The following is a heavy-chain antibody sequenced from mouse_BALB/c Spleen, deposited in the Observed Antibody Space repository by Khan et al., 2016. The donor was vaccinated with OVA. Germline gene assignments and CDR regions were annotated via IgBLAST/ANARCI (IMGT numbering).Heavy chain of an antibody. CDR1: GDSITTGY. D-gene: IGHD2-14*01. J-gene: IGHJ3*01. Sequence: EVELVESGPSLVKPSQTLSLTCSVTGDSITTGYWNWIRKFPGNKLEYMGYIIYTGYTYYNPSLKSRISITRHTSHNQYYLQLNSVTDEDTATYYCARSTYRYAFVYWGQGTLVTVSA. CDR2: IIYTGYT. CDR3: ARSTYRYAFVY. V-gene: IGHV3-8*02.